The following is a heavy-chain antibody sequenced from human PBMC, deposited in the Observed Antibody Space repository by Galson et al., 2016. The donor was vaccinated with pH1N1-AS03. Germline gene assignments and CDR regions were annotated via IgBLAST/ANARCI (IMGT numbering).Heavy chain of an antibody. CDR1: GFTVSSNY. Sequence: SLRLSCAASGFTVSSNYMSWVRQAPGRGLEGVSFIYNGGRTLYADSVTGRFTISRNTSKNTLYLQMDSLESEDTAVYYCARETFYEYIWESYREYQYNGMDVWGQGPTVIVSS. D-gene: IGHD3-16*02. J-gene: IGHJ6*02. CDR3: ARETFYEYIWESYREYQYNGMDV. V-gene: IGHV3-53*01. CDR2: IYNGGRT.